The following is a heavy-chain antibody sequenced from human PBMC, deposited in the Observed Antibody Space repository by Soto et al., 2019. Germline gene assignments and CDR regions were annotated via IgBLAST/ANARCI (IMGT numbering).Heavy chain of an antibody. J-gene: IGHJ3*02. V-gene: IGHV3-13*05. CDR2: IANTGDP. D-gene: IGHD1-1*01. Sequence: EVQLEESGGGLVQRGGSLRLSRAASGFVFSSYDMHWVRHTTGAGLEWVSVIANTGDPYYSDSVKGRFTISRDNAKNALYLQMNSLRVGDSAMYYCAREGTGGGFDIWGQGTKVTVSS. CDR3: AREGTGGGFDI. CDR1: GFVFSSYD.